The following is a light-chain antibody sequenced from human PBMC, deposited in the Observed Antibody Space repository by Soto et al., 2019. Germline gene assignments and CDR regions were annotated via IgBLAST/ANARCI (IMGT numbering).Light chain of an antibody. V-gene: IGKV3D-15*01. CDR2: GVY. Sequence: EIVMTQSPATLSVSPGERATLSCRASQSITRNLAWYQQKPGQAPRLLISGVYSRAAGIPDRFSGSRSGTEFTLTINSLQSEDFAVYYCQRYNNWPLTFGGGTKVDIK. CDR3: QRYNNWPLT. J-gene: IGKJ4*01. CDR1: QSITRN.